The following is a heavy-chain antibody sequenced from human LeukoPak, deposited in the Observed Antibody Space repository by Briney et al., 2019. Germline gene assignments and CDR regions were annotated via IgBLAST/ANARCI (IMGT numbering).Heavy chain of an antibody. J-gene: IGHJ4*02. CDR3: AKSGGYGLIDC. CDR1: GASISGSGYY. V-gene: IGHV4-39*01. D-gene: IGHD1-26*01. CDR2: IYSSGST. Sequence: PSETLSLTCAVSGASISGSGYYWGWIRQLPGKGLEWIGNIYSSGSTYYNASLQSRVTISIDTSKNQFSLRLNSVTAADTAMYYCAKSGGYGLIDCWGQGTRVTVSS.